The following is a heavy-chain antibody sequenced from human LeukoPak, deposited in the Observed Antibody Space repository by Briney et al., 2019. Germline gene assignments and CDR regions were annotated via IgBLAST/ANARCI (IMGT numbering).Heavy chain of an antibody. Sequence: GGSLRLSCGASGFTFSSYDMHWVRQAPGKGLEWVAFIRYDGSNKYYADSVKGRFTISRDNSKNALYLQMNSLRAEDTAVYYCAKAPLYCSTTSCPFMDVWGKGTTVTVSS. CDR1: GFTFSSYD. J-gene: IGHJ6*03. D-gene: IGHD2-2*01. CDR3: AKAPLYCSTTSCPFMDV. CDR2: IRYDGSNK. V-gene: IGHV3-30*02.